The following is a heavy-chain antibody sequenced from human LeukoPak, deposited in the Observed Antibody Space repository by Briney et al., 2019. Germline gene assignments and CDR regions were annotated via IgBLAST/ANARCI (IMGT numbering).Heavy chain of an antibody. CDR3: ARDSMGITMVRGVITPTSFDI. CDR2: IYYSGST. V-gene: IGHV4-59*12. D-gene: IGHD3-10*01. Sequence: PSETLSLTCTVSGGSISSYYWSWIRQPPGKGLEGIGYIYYSGSTNYNPSLKSRVTISVDTSKNQFSLKLSSVTAADTAVYYCARDSMGITMVRGVITPTSFDIWGQGTMVTVSS. CDR1: GGSISSYY. J-gene: IGHJ3*02.